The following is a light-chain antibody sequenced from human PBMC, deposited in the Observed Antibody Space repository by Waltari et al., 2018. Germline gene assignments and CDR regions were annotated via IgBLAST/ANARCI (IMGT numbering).Light chain of an antibody. Sequence: DIVMTQSPISLPVTPGEPASISCRSSQSLLHSNGYNYLDWYLQKPGQSPQLLIYLRSNRASGVPDRFSGSGSGTDFTLKISRVEAEDVGVYYCMQALQTPYTFGQGTKLEIK. CDR2: LRS. V-gene: IGKV2-28*01. J-gene: IGKJ2*01. CDR1: QSLLHSNGYNY. CDR3: MQALQTPYT.